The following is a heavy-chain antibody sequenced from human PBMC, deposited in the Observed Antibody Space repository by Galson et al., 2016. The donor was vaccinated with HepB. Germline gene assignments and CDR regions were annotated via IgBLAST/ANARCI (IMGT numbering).Heavy chain of an antibody. J-gene: IGHJ6*02. V-gene: IGHV3-9*01. CDR3: TRTAGGYYYGLDV. CDR2: ISWNSGTI. Sequence: SLRLSCAASGFPFDEYALHWVRQAPGKGLEWVSGISWNSGTIVYADSVKGRFTISRDSAKSSLYLQMSSLTSEDAALYFCTRTAGGYYYGLDVWGQGTTVTVSS. CDR1: GFPFDEYA. D-gene: IGHD1-1*01.